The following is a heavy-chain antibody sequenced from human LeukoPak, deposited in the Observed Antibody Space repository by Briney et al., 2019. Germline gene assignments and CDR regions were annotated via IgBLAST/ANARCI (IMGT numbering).Heavy chain of an antibody. V-gene: IGHV1-69*01. CDR2: IIPIFGTA. J-gene: IGHJ6*04. D-gene: IGHD3-10*01. CDR3: AREMRFGELYYYYYGMDV. Sequence: SVKVSCKASGGTFSSYAISWVRQAPGQGLEWMGGIIPIFGTANCAQKFQGRVTITADESTSTAYMELSSLRSEDTAVYYCAREMRFGELYYYYYGMDVWGKGTTVTVSS. CDR1: GGTFSSYA.